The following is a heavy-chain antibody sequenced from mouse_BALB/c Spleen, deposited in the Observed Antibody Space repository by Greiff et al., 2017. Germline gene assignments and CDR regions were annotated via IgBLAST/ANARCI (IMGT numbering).Heavy chain of an antibody. V-gene: IGHV1-69*02. J-gene: IGHJ3*01. D-gene: IGHD1-1*02. CDR1: GYTFTSYC. CDR3: ARGWNGFAY. Sequence: QVQLQQPGAELVKPGAPVKLSCKASGYTFTSYCMNWVKQRPGRGLEWIGRIDPSDSETHYNQKFKDKATLTVDKSSSTAYIQLSSLTSEDSAVYYCARGWNGFAYWGQGTLVTVSA. CDR2: IDPSDSET.